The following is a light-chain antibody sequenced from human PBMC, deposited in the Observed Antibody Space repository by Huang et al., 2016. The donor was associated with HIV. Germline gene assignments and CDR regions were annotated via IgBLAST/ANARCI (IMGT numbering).Light chain of an antibody. CDR3: QQYNDWPPIT. Sequence: EIVMTQSPDTLSVFPGERVTLSCRASESVSSSLAWYQQKSGQAPRLLIYDASTRATGIPARCSGRGSGTEFTLTINSLLSEDFAVYYCQQYNDWPPITFGQGTRLDMK. CDR2: DAS. CDR1: ESVSSS. V-gene: IGKV3-15*01. J-gene: IGKJ5*01.